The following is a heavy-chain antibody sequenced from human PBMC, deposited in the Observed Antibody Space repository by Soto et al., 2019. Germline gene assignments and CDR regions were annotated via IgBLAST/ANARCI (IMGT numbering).Heavy chain of an antibody. V-gene: IGHV3-21*01. CDR3: ARDFIAVAGLFDY. Sequence: GGSLRLSCAASGFTFSSYSMNWVRQAPGKGLEWVSSISSSSSYIYYANSVKGRFTISRDNAKNSLYLQMNSLRAEDTAVYYCARDFIAVAGLFDYWGQGTLVTVSS. D-gene: IGHD6-19*01. CDR1: GFTFSSYS. J-gene: IGHJ4*02. CDR2: ISSSSSYI.